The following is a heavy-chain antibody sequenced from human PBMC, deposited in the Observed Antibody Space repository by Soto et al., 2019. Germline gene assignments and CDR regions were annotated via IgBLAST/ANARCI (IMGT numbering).Heavy chain of an antibody. J-gene: IGHJ4*02. CDR2: IYNSGRT. Sequence: SETLSLTCTVSGGSISSSSYYWSWIRQPPGKGLEWIGYIYNSGRTNYNPSLKSRVTISVDTYKNQFSLKLSSVTAADTAVYYCARRYGYSFDYWGQGTLVTVSS. CDR1: GGSISSSSYY. V-gene: IGHV4-61*05. D-gene: IGHD1-1*01. CDR3: ARRYGYSFDY.